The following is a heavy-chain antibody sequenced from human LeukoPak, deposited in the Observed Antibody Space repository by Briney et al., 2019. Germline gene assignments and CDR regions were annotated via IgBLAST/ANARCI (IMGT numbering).Heavy chain of an antibody. Sequence: SQTLSLTCAVSGGSISSGGYSWSWIRQPPGKGLEWIGYIYHSGSTYYNPSLKSRVTISVDRSKNRFSLKLSSVTAADTAVYYCARQVVPAAISGMDVWGKGTTVTVSS. V-gene: IGHV4-30-2*01. J-gene: IGHJ6*04. D-gene: IGHD2-2*01. CDR3: ARQVVPAAISGMDV. CDR2: IYHSGST. CDR1: GGSISSGGYS.